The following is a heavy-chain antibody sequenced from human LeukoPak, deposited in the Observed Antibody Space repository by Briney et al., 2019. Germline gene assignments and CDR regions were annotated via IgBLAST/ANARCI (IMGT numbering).Heavy chain of an antibody. CDR2: TYYRSKWYN. Sequence: PSQTLSLTCAISGDSVSSNSAAWNWIRQSPSRGLEWLGRTYYRSKWYNDYEVSVRSRITINPDTSKNQFSLQLNSVIPEDTAVYYCAGAYYYDSSGYYYPSDWGQGTLVTVSS. CDR1: GDSVSSNSAA. V-gene: IGHV6-1*01. D-gene: IGHD3-22*01. J-gene: IGHJ4*02. CDR3: AGAYYYDSSGYYYPSD.